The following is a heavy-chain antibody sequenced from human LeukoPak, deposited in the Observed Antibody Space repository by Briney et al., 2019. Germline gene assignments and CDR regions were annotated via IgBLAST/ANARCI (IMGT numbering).Heavy chain of an antibody. J-gene: IGHJ4*02. V-gene: IGHV5-51*01. CDR1: GYTFTNYW. CDR2: IHSDDSGT. CDR3: ARLQSDSHSTFDS. D-gene: IGHD5-18*01. Sequence: GESLKISCRGSGYTFTNYWIGWVRQMPGKGLEWMGIIHSDDSGTRFSPSFQGQVTISADKSVSTAYLQWSSLKASDTAMFYCARLQSDSHSTFDSWGQGTLVTVSS.